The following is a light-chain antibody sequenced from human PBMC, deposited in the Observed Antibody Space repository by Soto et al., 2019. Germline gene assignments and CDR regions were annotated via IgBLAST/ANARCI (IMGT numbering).Light chain of an antibody. CDR1: QTISSW. CDR3: QHRSASST. Sequence: RASQTISSWLAWYQQKPGKAPKLLIYKASTLKSGVPSRFCGSRSGTEFTLPISSLHPDDFVPYYGQHRSASSTFGQGTRLEIK. J-gene: IGKJ5*01. CDR2: KAS. V-gene: IGKV1-5*03.